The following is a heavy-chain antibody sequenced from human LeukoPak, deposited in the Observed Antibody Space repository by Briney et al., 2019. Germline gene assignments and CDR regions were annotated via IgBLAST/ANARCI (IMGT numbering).Heavy chain of an antibody. J-gene: IGHJ4*02. V-gene: IGHV4-38-2*02. CDR1: GYSISSGYY. CDR2: IYHSGST. D-gene: IGHD6-6*01. Sequence: SETLSLTYTVSGYSISSGYYWGWIRQPPGKGLEWIGSIYHSGSTHYNPSLKSRVTISVDTSKNQFSLKLSSVTAADTAVYYCARGGIAARLIDYWGQGTLVTVSS. CDR3: ARGGIAARLIDY.